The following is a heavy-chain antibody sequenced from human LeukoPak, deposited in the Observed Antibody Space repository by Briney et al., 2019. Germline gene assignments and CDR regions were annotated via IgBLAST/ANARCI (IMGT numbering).Heavy chain of an antibody. CDR2: FHHPGTT. V-gene: IGHV4-38-2*02. J-gene: IGHJ4*02. D-gene: IGHD1-20*01. CDR3: ARDPGYTANWSYFDY. Sequence: SETLPLTCAVSGYSISSGYYWGWIRQPPGKGLEWIGTFHHPGTTYYNPSLSSRVTISVDTSKNQFSLRLNSVTAADTAVYFCARDPGYTANWSYFDYWGQGALVTVSS. CDR1: GYSISSGYY.